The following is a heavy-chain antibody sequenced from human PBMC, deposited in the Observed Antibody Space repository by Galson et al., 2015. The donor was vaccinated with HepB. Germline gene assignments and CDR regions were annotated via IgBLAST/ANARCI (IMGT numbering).Heavy chain of an antibody. CDR1: GGSFSGYY. D-gene: IGHD3-9*01. J-gene: IGHJ1*01. V-gene: IGHV4-34*01. Sequence: LSLTCAVYGGSFSGYYWSWIRQLPGKGLEWIGEINHSGSTNYNPSLKSRVTISVDTSKNQFSLKLTSVTAADTAVYYCARSTGEYDILTEPQSKGLEVREAEYFQHWGQGTLVTVSS. CDR2: INHSGST. CDR3: ARSTGEYDILTEPQSKGLEVREAEYFQH.